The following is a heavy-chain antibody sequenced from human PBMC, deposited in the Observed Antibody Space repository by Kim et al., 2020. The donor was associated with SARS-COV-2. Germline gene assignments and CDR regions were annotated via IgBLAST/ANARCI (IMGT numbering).Heavy chain of an antibody. Sequence: GGSLRLSCAASGFTFSSYGMHWVRQAPGKGLEWVAVISYDGSNKYYADSVKGRFTISRDNSKNTLYLQMNSLRAEDTAVYYCAKEQRRYSSSWNTIFDYWGQGTLVTVSS. CDR3: AKEQRRYSSSWNTIFDY. CDR2: ISYDGSNK. CDR1: GFTFSSYG. V-gene: IGHV3-30*18. D-gene: IGHD6-13*01. J-gene: IGHJ4*02.